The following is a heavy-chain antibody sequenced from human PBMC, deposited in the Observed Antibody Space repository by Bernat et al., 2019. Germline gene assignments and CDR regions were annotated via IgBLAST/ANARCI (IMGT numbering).Heavy chain of an antibody. V-gene: IGHV1-18*01. J-gene: IGHJ3*02. CDR3: ARDFWSGYYISGDAFDI. D-gene: IGHD3-3*01. CDR2: IRAYNGNT. Sequence: QVQLVQSGAEVKKPGASVKVSCKASGYTFTSYGISWVRQAPGQGLERMGWIRAYNGNTNYAQKLQGRVTMTTDTSTSTAYMELRSLGSDDTAVYYCARDFWSGYYISGDAFDIWGQGTMVTVSS. CDR1: GYTFTSYG.